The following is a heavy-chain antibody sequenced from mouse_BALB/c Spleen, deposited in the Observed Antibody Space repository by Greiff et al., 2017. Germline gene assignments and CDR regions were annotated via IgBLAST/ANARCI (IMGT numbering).Heavy chain of an antibody. CDR2: INPDSSTI. D-gene: IGHD2-10*02. Sequence: EVQLQQSGGGLVQPGGSLKLSCAASGFDFSRYWMSWVRQAPGKGLEWIGEINPDSSTINYTPSLKDKFIISRDNAKNTLYLQMSKVRSEDTALYYCARQGYGNYEGYFDVWGAGTTVTVAS. V-gene: IGHV4-1*02. J-gene: IGHJ1*01. CDR1: GFDFSRYW. CDR3: ARQGYGNYEGYFDV.